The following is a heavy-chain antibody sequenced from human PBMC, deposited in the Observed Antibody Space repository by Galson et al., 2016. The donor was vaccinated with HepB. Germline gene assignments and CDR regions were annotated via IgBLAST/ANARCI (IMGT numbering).Heavy chain of an antibody. CDR3: AKHGKIGRRNLDS. Sequence: QSGAEVKKPGESLKISCMASGYNFTNFWIAWVRQRPGKGLECMGIIYPGDSDTRYSPSFQGQVTISVDKSISAAYLQWSTLKASDTARYYWAKHGKIGRRNLDSWGQGTLVTVSS. V-gene: IGHV5-51*01. CDR2: IYPGDSDT. J-gene: IGHJ4*02. CDR1: GYNFTNFW. D-gene: IGHD2-21*01.